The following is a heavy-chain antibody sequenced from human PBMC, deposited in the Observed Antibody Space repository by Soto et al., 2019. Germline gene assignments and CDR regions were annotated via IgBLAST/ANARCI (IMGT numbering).Heavy chain of an antibody. J-gene: IGHJ5*02. D-gene: IGHD3-22*01. V-gene: IGHV3-30-3*01. Sequence: GGSLRLSCAASGFTFSSYAMHWVRQAPGKGLEWVAVISYDGSNKYYADSVKGRFTISRDNSKNTLYLQMNSLRAEDTAVYYCARDRYYYYDSSGYSFDPWGQGTLVTVSS. CDR2: ISYDGSNK. CDR1: GFTFSSYA. CDR3: ARDRYYYYDSSGYSFDP.